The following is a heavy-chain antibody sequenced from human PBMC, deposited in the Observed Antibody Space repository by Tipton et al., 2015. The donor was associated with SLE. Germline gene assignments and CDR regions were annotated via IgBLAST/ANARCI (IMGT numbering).Heavy chain of an antibody. V-gene: IGHV1-18*01. J-gene: IGHJ4*02. D-gene: IGHD1-26*01. CDR2: ISAYNGNT. Sequence: QVQLVQSGAEVKKPGASVKVSCKASGYTFTSYGISWVRQAPGQGLEWMGWISAYNGNTNYAQKLQGRVTMTTDTSTSTAYMELRSLRSDDTAVYYCARDPGPVRSPGHREQTSYFDYWGQGTLVTVSS. CDR3: ARDPGPVRSPGHREQTSYFDY. CDR1: GYTFTSYG.